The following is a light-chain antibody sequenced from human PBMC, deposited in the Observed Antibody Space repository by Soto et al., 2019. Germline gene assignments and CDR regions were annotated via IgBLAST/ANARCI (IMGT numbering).Light chain of an antibody. V-gene: IGKV3-15*01. CDR1: QNIKSN. Sequence: EIVMTQSPATLSVSPGERATLSCRASQNIKSNLAWYQQRSGQPPRLLFHSASTRATGIPAMFSASGSGTEFTLTISSLQSEDFAVYYCQRYNDWPPWTFGQGTKVEV. CDR3: QRYNDWPPWT. J-gene: IGKJ1*01. CDR2: SAS.